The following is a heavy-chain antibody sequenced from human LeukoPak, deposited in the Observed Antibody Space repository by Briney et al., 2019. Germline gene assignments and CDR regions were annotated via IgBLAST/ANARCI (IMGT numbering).Heavy chain of an antibody. V-gene: IGHV3-9*01. CDR3: AKVPYPTPNYYFDH. CDR1: GFTFDDYA. CDR2: ISWNSGSI. D-gene: IGHD1-7*01. J-gene: IGHJ4*02. Sequence: GGSLRLSCAASGFTFDDYAKHWVRQAPGKGLEWVSGISWNSGSIGYADSVKGRFTISRDNAKNSLYLQMNSLRAEDTAVYYCAKVPYPTPNYYFDHWGQGTLVTVSS.